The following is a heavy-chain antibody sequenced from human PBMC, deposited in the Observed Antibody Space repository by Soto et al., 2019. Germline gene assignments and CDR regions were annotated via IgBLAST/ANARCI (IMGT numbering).Heavy chain of an antibody. Sequence: EVQLVESGGGLVQPGRSLRLSCAASGFTFDDYAMHWVRQAPGKGLEWVSGISWNSGSIGYADSVKGRFTISRDNAKNSLYLQMTSLRAEDTALYYCAKVNPYYGSGSYGWFDPWGQGSLVSVSS. CDR3: AKVNPYYGSGSYGWFDP. CDR2: ISWNSGSI. J-gene: IGHJ5*02. V-gene: IGHV3-9*01. CDR1: GFTFDDYA. D-gene: IGHD3-10*01.